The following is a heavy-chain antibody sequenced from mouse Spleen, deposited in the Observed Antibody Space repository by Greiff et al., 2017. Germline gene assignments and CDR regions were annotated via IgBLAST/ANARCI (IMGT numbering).Heavy chain of an antibody. J-gene: IGHJ3*01. CDR2: ISSDGRN. V-gene: IGHV3-6*01. D-gene: IGHD1-1*01. CDR1: GYSITSGYY. Sequence: EVQLQESGPGLVKPSQSLSLTCSVTGYSITSGYYCYLIPQPPGSILECMVFISSDGRNNYNPSLKNRIPITRDTSNNQFFLKLNSVTTEDIARLYCVRGAMYYGSSSALFAYWGQGTLGTGSA. CDR3: VRGAMYYGSSSALFAY.